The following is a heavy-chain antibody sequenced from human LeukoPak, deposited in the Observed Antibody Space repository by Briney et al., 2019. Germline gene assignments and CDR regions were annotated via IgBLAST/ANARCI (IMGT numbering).Heavy chain of an antibody. CDR1: GFTFISYS. V-gene: IGHV3-21*01. CDR2: ISSSSSYI. D-gene: IGHD2-2*01. J-gene: IGHJ4*02. CDR3: ARLGYCSSTSCYAFDY. Sequence: PGGSLRLSCAASGFTFISYSMNWVRQGPGKGLEWVSSISSSSSYIYYADSVKGRFTISRDNAKNSLYLQMNSLRAEDTAVYYCARLGYCSSTSCYAFDYWGQGTLVTVSS.